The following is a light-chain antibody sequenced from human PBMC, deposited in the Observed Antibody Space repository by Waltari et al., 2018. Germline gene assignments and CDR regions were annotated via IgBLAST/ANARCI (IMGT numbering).Light chain of an antibody. Sequence: QTVVTPEPSLSVSPGGTVTLTCALSSGSVSSTSYPTWYQQTPGQPPRTLVDKGISGSSGSPNRSSGSSLGNTAALTITGAQADDESDYYCSMYMGSGVWVFGGGTKLTVL. CDR2: KGI. J-gene: IGLJ3*02. CDR3: SMYMGSGVWV. V-gene: IGLV8-61*01. CDR1: SGSVSSTSY.